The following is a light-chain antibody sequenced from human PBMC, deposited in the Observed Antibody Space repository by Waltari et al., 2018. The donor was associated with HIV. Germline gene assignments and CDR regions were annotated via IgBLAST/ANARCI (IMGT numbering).Light chain of an antibody. CDR3: AAWDDSLNAYI. CDR1: NSNIGAHV. Sequence: QSVLTQPPSASGTPGQRVTVSCSGSNSNIGAHVLNWYQQLPGTAPKLLTYNNNRRPSGVPDRFSASRSGTSASLAISGLQSEDEANYYCAAWDDSLNAYIFGTGTMVSVL. J-gene: IGLJ1*01. CDR2: NNN. V-gene: IGLV1-44*01.